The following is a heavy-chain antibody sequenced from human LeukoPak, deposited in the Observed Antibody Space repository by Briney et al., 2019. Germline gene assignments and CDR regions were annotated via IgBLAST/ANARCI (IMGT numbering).Heavy chain of an antibody. J-gene: IGHJ6*04. CDR3: ARDLVEDAAVTYRLYGMDV. Sequence: GRSLRLSCAASGFTFSSYAMHWVRQAPGKGREWVAVISYDGSNKYYADSVKGRFTISRDNSKNTLYLQMNSLRAEDTAVYYCARDLVEDAAVTYRLYGMDVWGKGTTVTVSS. V-gene: IGHV3-30*04. D-gene: IGHD4-17*01. CDR2: ISYDGSNK. CDR1: GFTFSSYA.